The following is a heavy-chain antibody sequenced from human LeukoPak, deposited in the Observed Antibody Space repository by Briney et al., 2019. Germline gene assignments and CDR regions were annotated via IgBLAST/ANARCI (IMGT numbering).Heavy chain of an antibody. Sequence: GGSLRLSCAASGFTVSSNYMSWVRQAPGKGLEWASVIYSGGSTYYADSVKGRFTISRDNSKNTLYLQMNSLRAEDTAVYYCARDSRLTTVDYWGQGTLVTVSS. CDR2: IYSGGST. CDR3: ARDSRLTTVDY. V-gene: IGHV3-66*01. CDR1: GFTVSSNY. J-gene: IGHJ4*02. D-gene: IGHD4-11*01.